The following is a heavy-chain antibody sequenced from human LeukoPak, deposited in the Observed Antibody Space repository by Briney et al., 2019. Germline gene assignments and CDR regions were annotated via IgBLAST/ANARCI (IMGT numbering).Heavy chain of an antibody. Sequence: ASVKVSCKASGYTFTGYYMHWVRQAPGQGLEWMGWINPNSGGTNYAQKFQGRVTMTRDTSISTAYMELSRLRSDDTAVYYCARDGSGSYYKGRNYGMDVWGQGTTVTVSS. D-gene: IGHD3-10*01. CDR1: GYTFTGYY. V-gene: IGHV1-2*02. J-gene: IGHJ6*02. CDR3: ARDGSGSYYKGRNYGMDV. CDR2: INPNSGGT.